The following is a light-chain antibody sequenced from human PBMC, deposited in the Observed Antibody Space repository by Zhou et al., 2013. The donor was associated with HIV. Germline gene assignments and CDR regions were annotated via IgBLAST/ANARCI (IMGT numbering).Light chain of an antibody. Sequence: EIVLTQSPGILSLSIGDRATLSCRASQSIGSHYLAWYQQKPGQAPRLLISGASNRATGIPDRFSGSGSGTDFSLTISRLEPEDFAVYYCQQYGTSLEITFGQGTRLEI. CDR1: QSIGSHY. V-gene: IGKV3-20*01. CDR2: GAS. CDR3: QQYGTSLEIT. J-gene: IGKJ5*01.